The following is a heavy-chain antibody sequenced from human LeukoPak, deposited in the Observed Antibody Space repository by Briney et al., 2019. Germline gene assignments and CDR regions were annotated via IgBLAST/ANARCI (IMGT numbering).Heavy chain of an antibody. D-gene: IGHD5-18*01. J-gene: IGHJ6*02. CDR2: IYSGGST. CDR3: ARDRVARGYSYGTPLYGMDV. Sequence: WGSLSLSCAASGFTVSSSYMTWVRPAPGKGLEWVSVIYSGGSTYYADSVKGRFTISRDNSKNTLYLQMNSLSAEDTAVYYCARDRVARGYSYGTPLYGMDVWGQGTTVTVSS. V-gene: IGHV3-53*01. CDR1: GFTVSSSY.